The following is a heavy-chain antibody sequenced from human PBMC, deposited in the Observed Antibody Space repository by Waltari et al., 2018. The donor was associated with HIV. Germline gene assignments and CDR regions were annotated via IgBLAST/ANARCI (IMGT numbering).Heavy chain of an antibody. D-gene: IGHD6-19*01. CDR1: GFTFSSYS. J-gene: IGHJ4*02. Sequence: EAQLVESGGGLVKPGGSLRLSCAASGFTFSSYSMNWVRQAPGKGLEWVSSISSTSTYIYYEDSGKGRFTVSRDNAKNSLYLQMNSLRAEDTAVYYCAHLAVAGQAFDYWGQGTLVTVSS. CDR3: AHLAVAGQAFDY. V-gene: IGHV3-21*01. CDR2: ISSTSTYI.